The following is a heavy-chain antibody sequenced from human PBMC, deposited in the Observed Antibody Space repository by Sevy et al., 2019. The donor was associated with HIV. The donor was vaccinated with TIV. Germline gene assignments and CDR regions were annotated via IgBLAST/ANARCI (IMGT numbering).Heavy chain of an antibody. CDR3: ARGGYYYDNAAYYALDS. Sequence: GGSLRLSCAATGFTFSNYAMHWVHQAPGKGMEWVAIIWSDGAYQYHGDSVKGRFTISRDNSKNTLYLQMNNVRVEDTAVYYCARGGYYYDNAAYYALDSWGQGTLVIVSS. CDR1: GFTFSNYA. D-gene: IGHD3-22*01. J-gene: IGHJ4*02. CDR2: IWSDGAYQ. V-gene: IGHV3-33*01.